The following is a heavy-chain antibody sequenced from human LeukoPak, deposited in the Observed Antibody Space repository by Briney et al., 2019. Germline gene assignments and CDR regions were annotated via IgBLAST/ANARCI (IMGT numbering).Heavy chain of an antibody. CDR2: IWDDGRQN. Sequence: GRCLRPSCAAAAFTLSSYGTQWVRQTPRKGRGWVAVIWDDGRQNNHADSGKGRCTISRDNSKNTLHLQIHRLRAEAAAFFYCAVYYYNRSRFVLRLSWGQRALVSASS. J-gene: IGHJ4*02. V-gene: IGHV3-33*01. CDR1: AFTLSSYG. CDR3: AVYYYNRSRFVLRLS. D-gene: IGHD3-10*01.